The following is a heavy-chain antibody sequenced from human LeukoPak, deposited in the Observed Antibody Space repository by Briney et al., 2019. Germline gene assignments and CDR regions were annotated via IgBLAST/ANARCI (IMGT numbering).Heavy chain of an antibody. D-gene: IGHD3-3*01. CDR3: ARGRKRFLEWLLYPRAFDI. J-gene: IGHJ3*02. Sequence: SQTLSLTCTVSGASITSGDYYWSWIRQPPGKGLEWIGYIYYSESAYYNPSLMSRLTISLDTSKNQFSLKLSSVTAADTAVYYCARGRKRFLEWLLYPRAFDIWGQGTMVTVSS. CDR2: IYYSESA. CDR1: GASITSGDYY. V-gene: IGHV4-30-4*08.